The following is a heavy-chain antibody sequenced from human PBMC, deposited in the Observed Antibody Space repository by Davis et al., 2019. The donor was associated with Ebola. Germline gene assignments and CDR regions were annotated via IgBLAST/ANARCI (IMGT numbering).Heavy chain of an antibody. CDR1: GGSFSGYY. J-gene: IGHJ2*01. D-gene: IGHD4-23*01. CDR3: ARGVGTTVVTSRYFDL. Sequence: MPSETLSLTCAVYGGSFSGYYWSWIRQPPGKGLEWIGYIYYSGSTNYNPSLKSRVTISVDTSKNQFSLKLSSVTAADTAVYYCARGVGTTVVTSRYFDLWGRGTLVTVSS. V-gene: IGHV4-59*01. CDR2: IYYSGST.